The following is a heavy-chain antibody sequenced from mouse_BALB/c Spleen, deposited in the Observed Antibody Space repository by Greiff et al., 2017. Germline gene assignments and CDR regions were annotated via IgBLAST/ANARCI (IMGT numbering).Heavy chain of an antibody. J-gene: IGHJ3*01. V-gene: IGHV1-7*01. CDR1: GYTFTSYW. D-gene: IGHD2-4*01. Sequence: QVQLKQSGAELAKPGASVKMSCKASGYTFTSYWMHWVKQRPGQGLEWIGYINPSTGYTEYNQKFKDKATLTADKSSSTAYMQLSSLTSEDSAVYYCASLYDYGRFAYWGQGTLVTVSA. CDR3: ASLYDYGRFAY. CDR2: INPSTGYT.